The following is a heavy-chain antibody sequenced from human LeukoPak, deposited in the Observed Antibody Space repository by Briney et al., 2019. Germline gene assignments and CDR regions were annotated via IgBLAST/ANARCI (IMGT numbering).Heavy chain of an antibody. CDR3: AITLSNYGDYSGYYFHY. Sequence: SETLSLTCTVSGDSISSSNYYWGWIRQPPGKGLEWIGSIYYSGSTYYNPSLKSRVTVSVDTSKNQFSLKLSSVTAADTAVYFCAITLSNYGDYSGYYFHYWGQGTLVTVSS. J-gene: IGHJ4*02. D-gene: IGHD4-17*01. CDR2: IYYSGST. CDR1: GDSISSSNYY. V-gene: IGHV4-39*07.